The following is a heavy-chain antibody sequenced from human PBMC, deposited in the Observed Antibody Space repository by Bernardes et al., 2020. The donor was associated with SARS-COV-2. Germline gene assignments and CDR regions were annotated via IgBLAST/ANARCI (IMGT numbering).Heavy chain of an antibody. CDR1: GLALNDAY. CDR2: IKTIGTT. V-gene: IGHV3-15*01. CDR3: TAAGIH. D-gene: IGHD6-13*01. J-gene: IGHJ4*02. Sequence: GRSLRLSCAASGLALNDAYMTWVRRAPGKGLEWVGRIKTIGTTDYATPVRGRFTISRDDSENILYLQLNSLKPEDTAVYYCTAAGIHWGRGTLVTVSS.